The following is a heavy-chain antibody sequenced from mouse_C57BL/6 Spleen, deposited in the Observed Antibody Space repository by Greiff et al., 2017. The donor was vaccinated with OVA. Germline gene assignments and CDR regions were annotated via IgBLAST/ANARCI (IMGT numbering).Heavy chain of an antibody. J-gene: IGHJ1*03. CDR1: GYTFTGYW. CDR3: ANGIYYDYGYFDV. CDR2: ILPGSGST. V-gene: IGHV1-9*01. D-gene: IGHD2-4*01. Sequence: QVQLQQSGAELMKPGASVKLSCKATGYTFTGYWIEWVKQRPGHGLEWIGEILPGSGSTNYNEKFKGKATLTADTSSNTAYMQLSSLTTEDSAIYYCANGIYYDYGYFDVWGTGTTVTVSS.